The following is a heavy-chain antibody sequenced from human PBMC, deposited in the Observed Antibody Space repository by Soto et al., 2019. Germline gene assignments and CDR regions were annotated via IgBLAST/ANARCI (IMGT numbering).Heavy chain of an antibody. CDR2: IKSKPDGGTR. CDR3: GKDLPFTSGGPLAY. Sequence: EVQLVESGGGLVKPGESLRLSCAVSGLTFTNAWMTWVRQAPGKGLEWVGHIKSKPDGGTRDYGAPVKGRFIISRDDSKNTLYLDLNSLKTEDTAVYYCGKDLPFTSGGPLAYWGQGAQVIVSS. J-gene: IGHJ4*02. CDR1: GLTFTNAW. D-gene: IGHD3-16*01. V-gene: IGHV3-15*01.